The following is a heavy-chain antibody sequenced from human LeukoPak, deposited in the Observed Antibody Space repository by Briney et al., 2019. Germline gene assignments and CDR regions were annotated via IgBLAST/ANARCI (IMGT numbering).Heavy chain of an antibody. D-gene: IGHD4-23*01. CDR2: INSDGSST. V-gene: IGHV3-74*01. Sequence: GGSLRLSCAASGFTFSNYAMSWVRQAPGKGLVWVSRINSDGSSTSYADSVKGRFTISRDNAKNTLYLQMNGLRAEDTAVYYCTRRGAYGGFGYWGQGTLVTVSS. CDR1: GFTFSNYA. CDR3: TRRGAYGGFGY. J-gene: IGHJ4*02.